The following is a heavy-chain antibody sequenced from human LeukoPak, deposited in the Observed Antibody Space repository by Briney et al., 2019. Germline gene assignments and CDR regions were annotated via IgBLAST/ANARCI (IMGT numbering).Heavy chain of an antibody. D-gene: IGHD3-22*01. CDR1: GGSISSYY. J-gene: IGHJ5*02. Sequence: SETLSLTCTVSGGSISSYYWSWIRPSPGKGLEWIGYIYYSGSTNYNPSLKSRVTISVDTSKNQFSLKLSSVTAADTAVYYCARLSLFEDSSGRLDPWGQGTLVTVSS. CDR3: ARLSLFEDSSGRLDP. V-gene: IGHV4-59*08. CDR2: IYYSGST.